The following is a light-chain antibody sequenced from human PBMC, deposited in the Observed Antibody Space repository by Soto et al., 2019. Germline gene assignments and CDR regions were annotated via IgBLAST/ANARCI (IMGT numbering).Light chain of an antibody. CDR2: AAS. CDR3: QQSYSTPRT. V-gene: IGKV1-39*01. Sequence: DIQMTQSPSSLSASVGDRVTITCRASQSISSYLNWYQQKPGKAPKVLIYAASSLQSGVPSRFSDSGSGTDFTLTISSLQPEDFATYYCQQSYSTPRTFGQGTTVEIK. J-gene: IGKJ1*01. CDR1: QSISSY.